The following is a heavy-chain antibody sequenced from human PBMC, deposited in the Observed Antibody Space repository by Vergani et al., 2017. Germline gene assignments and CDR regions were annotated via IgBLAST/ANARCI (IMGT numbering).Heavy chain of an antibody. CDR1: GGSISSGGYY. D-gene: IGHD3-10*01. V-gene: IGHV4-31*03. CDR2: IYYSGST. Sequence: QLQLQESGPGLVKPSQTLSLTCTVSGGSISSGGYYWSWIRQHPGKGLEWIGYIYYSGSTYYNPSLKSRVTISVDTSKNQFSLKLSSVTAADTAVYYCARGLLVRGAIKSYYYYGMDVWGQGTTVTVSS. CDR3: ARGLLVRGAIKSYYYYGMDV. J-gene: IGHJ6*02.